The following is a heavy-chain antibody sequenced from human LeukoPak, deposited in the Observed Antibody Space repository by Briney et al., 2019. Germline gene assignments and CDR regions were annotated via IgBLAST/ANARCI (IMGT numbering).Heavy chain of an antibody. CDR1: GGSFSGYY. CDR2: INHSGST. CDR3: ARGRVYAIDY. V-gene: IGHV4-34*01. D-gene: IGHD2-8*01. Sequence: SETLSLTCAVYGGSFSGYYWSWIRQPPGKGLEWIGEINHSGSTNYNPSLKSRVTISVDTSKNQFSLELSSVTAADTAVYYCARGRVYAIDYWGQGTLVTVSS. J-gene: IGHJ4*02.